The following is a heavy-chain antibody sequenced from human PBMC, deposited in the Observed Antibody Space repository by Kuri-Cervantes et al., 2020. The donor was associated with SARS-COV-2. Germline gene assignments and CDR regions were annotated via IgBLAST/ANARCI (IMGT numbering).Heavy chain of an antibody. V-gene: IGHV1-18*01. D-gene: IGHD6-13*01. CDR2: ISAYNGNT. CDR1: GGTFSSYA. Sequence: ASVKVSCKASGGTFSSYAISWVRQAPGQGLEWMGWISAYNGNTNYAQKLQGRVTMTTDTTTSTAYMELRSLRSDDTAVYYCARREIAAGHRWFDPWGQGTLVTVSS. J-gene: IGHJ5*02. CDR3: ARREIAAGHRWFDP.